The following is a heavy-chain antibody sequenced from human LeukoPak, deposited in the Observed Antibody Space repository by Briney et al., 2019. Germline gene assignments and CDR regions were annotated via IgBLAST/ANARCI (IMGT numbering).Heavy chain of an antibody. CDR2: INHSGST. CDR3: ARKKRDWNGTFDY. D-gene: IGHD1-1*01. Sequence: SETLSLTCAVYGGSFSGYYWSWIRQPPGKGLEWIGEINHSGSTNYNPSLKSRVTILVDTSKNQFSLKLSSVTAADTAVYYCARKKRDWNGTFDYWGQGTLVTVSS. V-gene: IGHV4-34*01. J-gene: IGHJ4*02. CDR1: GGSFSGYY.